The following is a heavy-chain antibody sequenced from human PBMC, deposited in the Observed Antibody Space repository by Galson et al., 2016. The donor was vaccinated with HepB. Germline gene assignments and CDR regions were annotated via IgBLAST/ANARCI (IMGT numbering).Heavy chain of an antibody. Sequence: SLRLSCAASRLTFSSYARHWVRQPPGKGLEWVAVISYDGSNKYYADSVKGRFTISRDNSKNTVYLQMKSLRAEDTAVYYCATASGAPVPDYWGQGTLVTVSS. CDR3: ATASGAPVPDY. D-gene: IGHD2-2*01. V-gene: IGHV3-30-3*01. J-gene: IGHJ4*02. CDR1: RLTFSSYA. CDR2: ISYDGSNK.